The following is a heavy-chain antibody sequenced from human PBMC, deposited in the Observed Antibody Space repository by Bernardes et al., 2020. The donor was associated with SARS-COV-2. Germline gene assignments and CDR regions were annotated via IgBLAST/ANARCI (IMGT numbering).Heavy chain of an antibody. Sequence: GGSLILSCAASGFTVSSNYMSWVRQAPGKGLEWVSVIYSGGSTYYADSVKGRFTISRDNSKNTLYLQMNSLRAEDTAVYYCARDRWEGAFDIWGQGTMVTVSS. CDR2: IYSGGST. D-gene: IGHD1-26*01. V-gene: IGHV3-53*01. CDR3: ARDRWEGAFDI. CDR1: GFTVSSNY. J-gene: IGHJ3*02.